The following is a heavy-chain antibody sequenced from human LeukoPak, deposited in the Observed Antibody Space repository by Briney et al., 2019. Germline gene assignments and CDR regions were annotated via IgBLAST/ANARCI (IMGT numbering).Heavy chain of an antibody. D-gene: IGHD2-8*01. V-gene: IGHV4-4*02. J-gene: IGHJ5*02. CDR1: GGSISSSNW. CDR3: AREPPVVLMVYARRGWFDP. Sequence: SETLSLTCAVSGGSISSSNWWNWVRQTPEKGLEWIGEIHHKWGTNYNPSLKSRVTISVDTSKNQFSLKLSSVTAADTAVYYCAREPPVVLMVYARRGWFDPWGQGTLVTVSS. CDR2: IHHKWGT.